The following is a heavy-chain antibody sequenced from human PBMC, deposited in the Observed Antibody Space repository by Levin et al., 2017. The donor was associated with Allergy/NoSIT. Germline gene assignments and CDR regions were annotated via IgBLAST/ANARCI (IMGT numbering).Heavy chain of an antibody. CDR1: GYSFTSYW. CDR3: ARISGSYRGGFNY. V-gene: IGHV5-51*01. Sequence: GGSLRLSCKGSGYSFTSYWIGWVRQMPGKGLEWMGIIYPGDSDTRYSPSFQGQVTISADKSISTAYLQWSSLKASDTAMYYCARISGSYRGGFNYWGQGTLVTVSS. D-gene: IGHD1-26*01. CDR2: IYPGDSDT. J-gene: IGHJ4*02.